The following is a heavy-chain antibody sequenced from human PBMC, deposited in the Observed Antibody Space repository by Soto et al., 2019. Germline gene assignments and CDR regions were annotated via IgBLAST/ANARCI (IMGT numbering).Heavy chain of an antibody. CDR2: INSDGSTT. Sequence: PGGSLRLSCAASGFTFSSYWMHWVRQAPGKGLVWVSRINSDGSTTTYADSVKGRFTISRDNSKNTLYLQMNSLRAEDTAVYYCAKDQGYTSGWHGQSDYWGQGTLVTVSS. J-gene: IGHJ4*02. CDR1: GFTFSSYW. D-gene: IGHD6-19*01. V-gene: IGHV3-74*01. CDR3: AKDQGYTSGWHGQSDY.